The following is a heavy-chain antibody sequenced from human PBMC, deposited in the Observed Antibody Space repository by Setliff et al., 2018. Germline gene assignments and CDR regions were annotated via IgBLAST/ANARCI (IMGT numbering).Heavy chain of an antibody. J-gene: IGHJ4*02. V-gene: IGHV1-2*02. CDR2: INPNSGGT. CDR3: ARGAPGRYCSGGSCSYFDY. Sequence: ASVKVSCKTSGYPFVGYYIYWMRQAPGQGPEWMGWINPNSGGTNYAQQFQGRVTMTRDTSISTVYMELSRLRSDDTAIYYCARGAPGRYCSGGSCSYFDYWGQGILVTVSS. CDR1: GYPFVGYY. D-gene: IGHD2-15*01.